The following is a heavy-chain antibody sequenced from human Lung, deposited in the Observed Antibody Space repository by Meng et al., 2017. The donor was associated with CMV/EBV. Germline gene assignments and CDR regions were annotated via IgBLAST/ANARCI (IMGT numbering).Heavy chain of an antibody. J-gene: IGHJ4*02. V-gene: IGHV3-15*01. D-gene: IGHD3-10*01. CDR3: TNIDGSGCSAIDY. CDR1: GFTFSNAW. Sequence: SCAASGFTFSNAWMTWVRQAPGKGLEWVGRIKTKTDSGTTDYPAPVKARFTISRDDSKNTLFLQMNSLKTEDTDVYYCTNIDGSGCSAIDYWGKGTXVTVSS. CDR2: IKTKTDSGTT.